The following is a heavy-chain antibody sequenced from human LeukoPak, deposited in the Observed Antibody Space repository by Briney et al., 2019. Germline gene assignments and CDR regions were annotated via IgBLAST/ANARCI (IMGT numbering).Heavy chain of an antibody. CDR2: IYTSGST. Sequence: SETLSLTCTVSGGSISSGSYYWSWIRPPAGKGLEWIGRIYTSGSTNYNPSLKSRVTISVDTSKNQFSLKLSSVTAADTAVYYCARDHRWFGELLSFGWFDPWGQGTLVTVSS. CDR3: ARDHRWFGELLSFGWFDP. CDR1: GGSISSGSYY. V-gene: IGHV4-61*02. D-gene: IGHD3-10*01. J-gene: IGHJ5*02.